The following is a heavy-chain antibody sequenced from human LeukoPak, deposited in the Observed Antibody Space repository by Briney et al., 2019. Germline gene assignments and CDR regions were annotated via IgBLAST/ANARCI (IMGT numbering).Heavy chain of an antibody. Sequence: PGGSLRLSCAASGFTVSSNYMSWVRQAPGKGLEWVSVIYSGGSTYYADTVKDRFTISRDNSKNTLYLQMNSRRAEDTAVYYCARLLAYWGQGTRDTVSS. CDR2: IYSGGST. CDR1: GFTVSSNY. V-gene: IGHV3-66*02. D-gene: IGHD2-21*01. CDR3: ARLLAY. J-gene: IGHJ4*02.